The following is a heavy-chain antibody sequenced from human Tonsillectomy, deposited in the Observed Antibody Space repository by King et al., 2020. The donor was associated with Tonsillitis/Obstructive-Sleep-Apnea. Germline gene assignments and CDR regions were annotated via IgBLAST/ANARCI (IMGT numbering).Heavy chain of an antibody. CDR1: GFTFSSYG. D-gene: IGHD5-24*01. CDR2: ISYDGSNK. CDR3: AKEMATPVPFDI. J-gene: IGHJ3*02. Sequence: VQLVDSGGGVVQPGRSLRLSCAASGFTFSSYGMHWVRQAPGKGLEWVAVISYDGSNKYYADSVKGRFTISRDNSKNTLYQQMNSLRAEDTAVYYCAKEMATPVPFDIWGQGTMVTVSS. V-gene: IGHV3-30*18.